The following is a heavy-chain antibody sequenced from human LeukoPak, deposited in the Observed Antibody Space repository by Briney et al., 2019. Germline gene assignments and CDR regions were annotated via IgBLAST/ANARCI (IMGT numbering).Heavy chain of an antibody. D-gene: IGHD3-10*01. Sequence: GGSLRLSCAASGFTFSDYAMNWVRQAPEKGLEWVSSIHGGGEGTYYADSVKGRFTISRDNSKNTLYLQMNSLRAEDTAVYYCAKALTGSYWYFDLGGRGTLVTVSS. J-gene: IGHJ2*01. CDR2: IHGGGEGT. V-gene: IGHV3-23*01. CDR1: GFTFSDYA. CDR3: AKALTGSYWYFDL.